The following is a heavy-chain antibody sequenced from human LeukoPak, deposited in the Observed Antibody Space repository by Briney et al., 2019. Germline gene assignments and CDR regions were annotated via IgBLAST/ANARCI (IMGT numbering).Heavy chain of an antibody. CDR3: ARATLSDYYFNY. CDR1: GYTFTSYY. Sequence: GASVKVSCKAPGYTFTSYYMHWVRQAPGQGLEWMGIINPSGGSTSYAQKFQGRVTMTRDTSTNTVYMELSSLRSEDTAVYFCARATLSDYYFNYWGQGTLVTVSS. CDR2: INPSGGST. J-gene: IGHJ4*02. V-gene: IGHV1-46*01.